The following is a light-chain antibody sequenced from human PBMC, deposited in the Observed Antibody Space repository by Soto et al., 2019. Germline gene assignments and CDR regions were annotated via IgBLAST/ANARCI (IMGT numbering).Light chain of an antibody. J-gene: IGKJ2*01. CDR3: QLYGGSPLYT. CDR2: GAS. CDR1: QSVSATY. Sequence: ETVLTQSPGTLSLSPGERVTLSCRTSQSVSATYLAWYQQRPGQAPRLLIYGASNRATGIPDRFTGSTSGTDVTLTISSLEPEDFAVYYCQLYGGSPLYTFGQGTKLEIK. V-gene: IGKV3-20*01.